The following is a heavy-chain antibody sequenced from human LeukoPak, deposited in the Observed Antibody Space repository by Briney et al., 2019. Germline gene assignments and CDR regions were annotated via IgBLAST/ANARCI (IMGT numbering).Heavy chain of an antibody. Sequence: GASVKVSCKASGYTFTSYDINCVRQATGQGLEWMGWMNPNSGNTGYAQKFQGRVTITRNTSISTAYMELSSLRSEDTAVYYCARGLADRRAPGFDYWGQGTLVTVSS. CDR1: GYTFTSYD. CDR2: MNPNSGNT. D-gene: IGHD2-15*01. V-gene: IGHV1-8*03. J-gene: IGHJ4*02. CDR3: ARGLADRRAPGFDY.